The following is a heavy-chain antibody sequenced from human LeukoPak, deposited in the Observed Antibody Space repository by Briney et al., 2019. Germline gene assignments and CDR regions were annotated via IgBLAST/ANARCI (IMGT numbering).Heavy chain of an antibody. D-gene: IGHD6-19*01. V-gene: IGHV1-69*06. Sequence: SVKVSCKASGGTFSSYAISWVRQAPGQGLEWMGGIIPIFGTANYAQKFQGRVTITADKSTSTAYMELSSLRSEDTAVYYCASNEWLVPYFDYWGQGTLVTVSS. CDR3: ASNEWLVPYFDY. CDR2: IIPIFGTA. CDR1: GGTFSSYA. J-gene: IGHJ4*02.